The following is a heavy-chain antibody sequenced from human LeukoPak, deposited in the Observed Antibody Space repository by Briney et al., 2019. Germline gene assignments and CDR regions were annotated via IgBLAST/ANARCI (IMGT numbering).Heavy chain of an antibody. J-gene: IGHJ4*02. CDR3: ARHYGGYDY. D-gene: IGHD4-17*01. CDR1: GYSISSGYY. Sequence: SSETLSLTRTVSGYSISSGYYWGWIRQPPGKGLEWIGSIYHSGSTYYNPSLKSRATISVDTSKNQFSLKLSSVAAADTAVYYCARHYGGYDYWGQGTLVTVSS. V-gene: IGHV4-38-2*02. CDR2: IYHSGST.